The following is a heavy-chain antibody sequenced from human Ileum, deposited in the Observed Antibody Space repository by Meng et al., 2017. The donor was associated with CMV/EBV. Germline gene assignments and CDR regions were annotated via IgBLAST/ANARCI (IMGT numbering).Heavy chain of an antibody. D-gene: IGHD2-2*01. Sequence: GGSLRLSCAASGFTFSRFSMHWVRQAPGKGLEWVAFIRYDGSNKYYADSVKGRHTISRDNSKNTLCLQMNSLRGEDTAVYYCAKDIIVVPAAQPYYYYGLDVWGQGTMVTVSS. CDR1: GFTFSRFS. CDR2: IRYDGSNK. V-gene: IGHV3-30*02. J-gene: IGHJ6*02. CDR3: AKDIIVVPAAQPYYYYGLDV.